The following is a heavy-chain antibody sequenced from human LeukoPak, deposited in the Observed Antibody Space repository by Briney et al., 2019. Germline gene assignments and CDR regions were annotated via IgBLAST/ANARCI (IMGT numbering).Heavy chain of an antibody. D-gene: IGHD4-17*01. CDR3: AKEGRATTDDAFDI. CDR2: IRYDGSNK. CDR1: GFTFSSYG. J-gene: IGHJ3*02. V-gene: IGHV3-30*02. Sequence: VGSLRLSCAASGFTFSSYGMHWVRQAPGKGLEWVAFIRYDGSNKYYADSVKGRFTISRDNSKNTLYLQMNSLRAEDTAVYYCAKEGRATTDDAFDIWGQGTMVTVSS.